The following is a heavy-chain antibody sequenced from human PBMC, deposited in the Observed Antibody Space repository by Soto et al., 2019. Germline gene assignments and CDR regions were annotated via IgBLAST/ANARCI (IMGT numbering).Heavy chain of an antibody. Sequence: QVQLQESGPGLVKPSETLSLTCTVSGDSISTYYWTWIRQSPGKGLEWIAFIYYGGSTNYNPSLKSRVTISVDTSKNQFSLTLNSVTAADTAVYYCARPGRDWGSLDYWGQGTLVTVSS. J-gene: IGHJ4*02. V-gene: IGHV4-59*08. CDR3: ARPGRDWGSLDY. CDR2: IYYGGST. D-gene: IGHD7-27*01. CDR1: GDSISTYY.